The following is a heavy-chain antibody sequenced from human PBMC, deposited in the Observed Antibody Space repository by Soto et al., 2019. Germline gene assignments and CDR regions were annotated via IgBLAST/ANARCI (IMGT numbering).Heavy chain of an antibody. Sequence: GGSLRLSCAASGFTFSRYAMSWVRQAPGKGLEWVSGISGSGDNAYYADSVKGRFTISRDNSKNTVYVQMNSLRAEDTAVFYCARHAEGYGDSFTDHWGQGTLVTVSS. CDR2: ISGSGDNA. CDR3: ARHAEGYGDSFTDH. V-gene: IGHV3-23*01. D-gene: IGHD4-17*01. CDR1: GFTFSRYA. J-gene: IGHJ4*02.